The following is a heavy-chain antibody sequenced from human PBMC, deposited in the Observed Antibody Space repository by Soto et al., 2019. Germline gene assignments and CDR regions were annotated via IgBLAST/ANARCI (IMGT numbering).Heavy chain of an antibody. CDR2: IIPIFGTA. CDR1: GGTFSSYA. D-gene: IGHD5-18*01. Sequence: QVQLVQSGAEVKKPGSSVKVSCKASGGTFSSYAISWVRQAPGQGLEWMGGIIPIFGTANYAQKFQGRVTITADECTSTAYMELGSLRSEDTAVYYCARGPHVDTAMSNDYYYGMDVWGQGTTVTVSS. V-gene: IGHV1-69*12. J-gene: IGHJ6*02. CDR3: ARGPHVDTAMSNDYYYGMDV.